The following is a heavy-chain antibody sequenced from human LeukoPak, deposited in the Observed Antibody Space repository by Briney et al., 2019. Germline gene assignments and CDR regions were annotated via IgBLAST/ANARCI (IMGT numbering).Heavy chain of an antibody. V-gene: IGHV3-9*01. J-gene: IGHJ4*02. CDR3: ARETSGWIQGG. CDR1: GFTFGDTH. CDR2: ISSNSYYK. D-gene: IGHD5-18*01. Sequence: PGGSLRLSCVTSGFTFGDTHLHWVRQVPGKGLEWVSGISSNSYYKAYADSVKGRFTISRDNARDSLHLQMNSLRTEDTASYYCARETSGWIQGGWGQGTLVTVSS.